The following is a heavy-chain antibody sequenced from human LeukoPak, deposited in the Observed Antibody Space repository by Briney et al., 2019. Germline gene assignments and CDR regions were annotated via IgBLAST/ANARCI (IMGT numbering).Heavy chain of an antibody. Sequence: GGSLRLSCAASGFTFTTYAMNWVRQAPGKGLEGVSDISGTGHSIYYAASVKGRFTISRDYAKNSVYLQMHNLRGEHTAVYYCARAYTIADQFDYWGQGSLVTGSS. CDR2: ISGTGHSI. V-gene: IGHV3-21*01. D-gene: IGHD4-11*01. CDR3: ARAYTIADQFDY. CDR1: GFTFTTYA. J-gene: IGHJ4*02.